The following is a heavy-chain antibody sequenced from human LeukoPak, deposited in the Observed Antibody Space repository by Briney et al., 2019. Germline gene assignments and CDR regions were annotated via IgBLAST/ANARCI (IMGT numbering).Heavy chain of an antibody. D-gene: IGHD2-2*01. Sequence: SETLSLTCTVSGYSISSGYYWGWIRPPPGKGLEWIGSIYHSGSTYYNPSLKSRVTISVDRSKNQFSLKLSSVTAADTAVYYCARDLVVVPAAPSSWYYYGMAVWGQGPTVTVS. J-gene: IGHJ6*02. CDR2: IYHSGST. CDR1: GYSISSGYY. CDR3: ARDLVVVPAAPSSWYYYGMAV. V-gene: IGHV4-38-2*02.